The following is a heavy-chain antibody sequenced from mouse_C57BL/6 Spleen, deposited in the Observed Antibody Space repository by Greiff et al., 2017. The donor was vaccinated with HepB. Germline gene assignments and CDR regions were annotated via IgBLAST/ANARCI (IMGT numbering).Heavy chain of an antibody. CDR2: IYPGDGDT. J-gene: IGHJ1*03. CDR3: ARDSYDYDSYWYFDV. V-gene: IGHV1-82*01. CDR1: GYAFSSSW. Sequence: QVQLKQSGPELVKPGASVKISCKASGYAFSSSWMNWVKQRPGKGLEWIGRIYPGDGDTNYNGKFKGKATLTADKSSSTAYMQLSSLTSEDSAVYFCARDSYDYDSYWYFDVWGTGTTVTVSS. D-gene: IGHD2-4*01.